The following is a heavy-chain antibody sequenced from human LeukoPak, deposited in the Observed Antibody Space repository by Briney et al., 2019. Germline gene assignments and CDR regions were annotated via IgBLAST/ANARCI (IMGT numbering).Heavy chain of an antibody. CDR2: IWSDGSNK. J-gene: IGHJ4*02. V-gene: IGHV3-33*06. CDR3: AKYRTSGAPPRNFDY. Sequence: PGGSLRLSCAASGFTFSSYAMHWVRQAPGEGMGWVAVIWSDGSNKYYVDSVKGRFTISRDNSKNTLYLQMKSLRAEDTAVYYCAKYRTSGAPPRNFDYWGQGTLVTVSS. D-gene: IGHD1-14*01. CDR1: GFTFSSYA.